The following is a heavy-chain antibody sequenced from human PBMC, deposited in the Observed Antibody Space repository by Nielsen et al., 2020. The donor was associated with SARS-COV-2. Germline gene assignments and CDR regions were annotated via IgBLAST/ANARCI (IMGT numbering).Heavy chain of an antibody. CDR2: INHSGST. J-gene: IGHJ4*02. CDR3: ASSSVAVPTGVFDY. D-gene: IGHD6-19*01. CDR1: GGSFSGYY. V-gene: IGHV4-34*01. Sequence: GSLRLSCAVYGGSFSGYYWSWIRQPPGKGLEWIGEINHSGSTYYNPSLKSRVTISVDTSKNQFSLKLSSVTAADTAVYYCASSSVAVPTGVFDYWGQGTLVTVSS.